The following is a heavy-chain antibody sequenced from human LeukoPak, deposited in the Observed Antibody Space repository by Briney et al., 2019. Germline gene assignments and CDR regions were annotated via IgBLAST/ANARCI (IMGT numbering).Heavy chain of an antibody. CDR2: ISGSGGST. V-gene: IGHV3-23*01. Sequence: GSLRLSCAASGFTVSSNYMSWVRQAPGKGLEWVSAISGSGGSTYYADSVKGRFTISRDNSKNTLYLQMNSLRAEDTAVYYCAKDGIAAAGTFWYFDYWGQGTLVTVSS. D-gene: IGHD6-13*01. J-gene: IGHJ4*02. CDR1: GFTVSSNY. CDR3: AKDGIAAAGTFWYFDY.